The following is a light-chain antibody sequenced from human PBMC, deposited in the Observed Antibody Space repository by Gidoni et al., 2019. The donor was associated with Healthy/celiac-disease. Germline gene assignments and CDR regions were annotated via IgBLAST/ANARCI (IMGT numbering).Light chain of an antibody. CDR1: SSNIGSKT. CDR2: SNN. J-gene: IGLJ2*01. Sequence: QSVLTQPPSASGTPGQRVTISWSGSSSNIGSKTVNWYQQLPGTAAKLLIYSNNQRPSGVPDRFSSSKSGTSASLAISGLQSEDEADYYCAAWDDSLNGPSVVFGGGTKLTVL. V-gene: IGLV1-44*01. CDR3: AAWDDSLNGPSVV.